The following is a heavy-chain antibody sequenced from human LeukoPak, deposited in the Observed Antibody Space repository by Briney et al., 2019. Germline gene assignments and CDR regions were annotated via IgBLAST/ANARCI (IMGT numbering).Heavy chain of an antibody. V-gene: IGHV4-30-2*01. J-gene: IGHJ3*02. CDR2: IYHSGST. CDR3: ARAGYSSGWYAFDI. Sequence: SQTLSLTCAVSGGSISSGGYSWSWVRQPPGKGLEWIGYIYHSGSTHYNPSLKSRVTISVDRSKKQFSLKMSSVTAADTAVYYCARAGYSSGWYAFDIWGQGTMVTVSS. CDR1: GGSISSGGYS. D-gene: IGHD6-19*01.